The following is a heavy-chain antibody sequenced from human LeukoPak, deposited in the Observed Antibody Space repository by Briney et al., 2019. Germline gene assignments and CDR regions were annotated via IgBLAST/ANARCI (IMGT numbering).Heavy chain of an antibody. CDR1: GGSISSYY. CDR2: IYYSGST. Sequence: SETLSLTCTVSGGSISSYYWNWIRQPPGKGLEWIGYIYYSGSTNYNPSLKSRVTISVDTSKNQSSLKLSSVTAADTAVYYCARRVRSGSPFDYWGQGTLVTVSS. J-gene: IGHJ4*02. CDR3: ARRVRSGSPFDY. V-gene: IGHV4-59*08. D-gene: IGHD1-26*01.